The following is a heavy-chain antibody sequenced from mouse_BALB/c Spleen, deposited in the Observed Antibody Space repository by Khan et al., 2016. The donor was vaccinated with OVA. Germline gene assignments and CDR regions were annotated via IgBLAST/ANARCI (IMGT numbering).Heavy chain of an antibody. V-gene: IGHV9-3-1*01. CDR3: TRRGWLPLYGMDY. CDR2: ISTYTGEP. D-gene: IGHD2-3*01. Sequence: QIQLVQSGPELKKPGETVKISCKASGYTFTNFGMTWVKQAPGKGLKWMGWISTYTGEPTYADEFKGRFAFSLETSASTAYLQINTLKNEDTAIYFCTRRGWLPLYGMDYGGQGTSVTVSS. J-gene: IGHJ4*01. CDR1: GYTFTNFG.